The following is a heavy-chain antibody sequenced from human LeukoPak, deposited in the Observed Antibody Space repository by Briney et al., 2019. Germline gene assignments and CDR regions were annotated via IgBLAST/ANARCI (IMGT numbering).Heavy chain of an antibody. V-gene: IGHV3-33*01. J-gene: IGHJ4*02. CDR3: ARDGGYSYGSYFDY. CDR2: IWYDGSNK. Sequence: GRSLRLSCAASGFTFSSYGMHWVRQAPGKGLEWVAVIWYDGSNKYYADSVKGRFTISRDNSKNTLYLQMNSLRAEDTAVYYCARDGGYSYGSYFDYWGRGTLVTVSS. D-gene: IGHD5-18*01. CDR1: GFTFSSYG.